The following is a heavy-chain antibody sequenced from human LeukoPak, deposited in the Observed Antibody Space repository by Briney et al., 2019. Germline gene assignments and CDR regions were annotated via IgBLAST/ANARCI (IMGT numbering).Heavy chain of an antibody. CDR3: ARDQGIAAAGTQYYYYYGMDV. CDR2: IYCSGST. V-gene: IGHV4-59*01. Sequence: SETLSLTCTVSGGSISSYYWSWVRQPPGKGLEWIGYIYCSGSTNYNPSLKSRVTISVDTSKNQFSLKLSSVTAADTAVYYCARDQGIAAAGTQYYYYYGMDVWGKGTTVTVSS. CDR1: GGSISSYY. J-gene: IGHJ6*04. D-gene: IGHD6-13*01.